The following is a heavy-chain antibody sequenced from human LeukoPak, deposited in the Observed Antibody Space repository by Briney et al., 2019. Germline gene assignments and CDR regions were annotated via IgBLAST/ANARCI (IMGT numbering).Heavy chain of an antibody. D-gene: IGHD3-3*01. J-gene: IGHJ5*02. Sequence: ETQSLTCAVYGGSFSGYYWSWIRQPPGKGLEWIGETNHSGSTNYSPSLKSRVTISVDTSKNQFSLKLSSVTAADTAVYYCARGFTTTIFGVVYWFDPWGQGTLVTVSS. CDR1: GGSFSGYY. V-gene: IGHV4-34*01. CDR2: TNHSGST. CDR3: ARGFTTTIFGVVYWFDP.